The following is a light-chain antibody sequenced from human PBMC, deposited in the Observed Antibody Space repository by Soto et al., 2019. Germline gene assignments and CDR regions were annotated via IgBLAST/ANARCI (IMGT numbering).Light chain of an antibody. V-gene: IGKV1-5*03. J-gene: IGKJ4*01. CDR2: KAS. CDR3: QQYNSWLT. CDR1: QSISSW. Sequence: DIPMTQSPSTLSASVGDRVTITCRASQSISSWLAWYQQKPGKAPKLLIYKASSLESGVPSRFSGSGSGTEFTLTISSLQPDDSATYYCQQYNSWLTFGGGTKVEIK.